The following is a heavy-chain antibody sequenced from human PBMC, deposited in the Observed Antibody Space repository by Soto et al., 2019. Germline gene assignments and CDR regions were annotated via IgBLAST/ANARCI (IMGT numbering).Heavy chain of an antibody. CDR2: IIPIFGTA. J-gene: IGHJ6*02. D-gene: IGHD2-2*01. V-gene: IGHV1-69*06. CDR1: GGTFSSYA. Sequence: ASVKVSCKASGGTFSSYAISWVRQAPGQGLEWMGGIIPIFGTANYAQKFQGRVTITADKSTSTAYMELSSLRSEDTAVYYCARDVIVVVPAARWGIYYYGMDVWGQGTTVTV. CDR3: ARDVIVVVPAARWGIYYYGMDV.